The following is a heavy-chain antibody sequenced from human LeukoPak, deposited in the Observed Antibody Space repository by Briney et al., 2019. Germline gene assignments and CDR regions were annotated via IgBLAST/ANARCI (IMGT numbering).Heavy chain of an antibody. CDR2: IRSDGTNK. D-gene: IGHD4-23*01. Sequence: PGGSLRLSCAASGFTFSSHGIHWVRQAPGKGLEWVAFIRSDGTNKYYVDSVKGRFTISRDNSKNSLYLQMNTLSAEDTAVYYCVASGNGYWGQGTLVTVSS. CDR3: VASGNGY. J-gene: IGHJ4*02. CDR1: GFTFSSHG. V-gene: IGHV3-30*02.